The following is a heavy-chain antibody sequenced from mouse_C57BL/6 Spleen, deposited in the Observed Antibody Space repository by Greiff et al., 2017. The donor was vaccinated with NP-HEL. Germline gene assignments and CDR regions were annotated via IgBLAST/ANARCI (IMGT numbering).Heavy chain of an antibody. J-gene: IGHJ1*03. D-gene: IGHD2-2*01. CDR2: IDPSDSYT. V-gene: IGHV1-50*01. CDR3: AREGMVTTKDWYFDV. CDR1: GYTFTSYW. Sequence: QVQLKQPGAELVKPGASVKLSCKASGYTFTSYWMQWVKQRPGQGLEWIGEIDPSDSYTNYNQKFKGKATLTVDTSSSTAYMQLSSLTSEDSAVYYCAREGMVTTKDWYFDVWGTGTTVTVSS.